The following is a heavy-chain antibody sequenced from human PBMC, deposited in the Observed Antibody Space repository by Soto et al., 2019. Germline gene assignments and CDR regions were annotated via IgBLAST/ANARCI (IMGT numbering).Heavy chain of an antibody. V-gene: IGHV1-69*01. Sequence: QVQLVQSGAEVKKPGSSVKVSCKASGGTFSSYAISWVRQAPGQGLEWMGGIIPIFGTANYAQKFQGRVTITADEYTSTAYMELSRLRSEDTAVYYGARGVGGLAAAGIYWFDPWGQGTLVTVSS. CDR2: IIPIFGTA. J-gene: IGHJ5*02. CDR3: ARGVGGLAAAGIYWFDP. CDR1: GGTFSSYA. D-gene: IGHD6-13*01.